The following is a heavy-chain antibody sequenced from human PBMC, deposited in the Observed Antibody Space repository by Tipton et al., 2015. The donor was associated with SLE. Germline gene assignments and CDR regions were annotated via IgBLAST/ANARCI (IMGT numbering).Heavy chain of an antibody. CDR3: ARQGAERSDSSIWYTDPFDN. V-gene: IGHV4-34*01. CDR1: GGSFSGYY. Sequence: TLSLTCAVYGGSFSGYYWTWIRQPPGKGLEWIGEINHSGSTNYNPSLKSRATISVDTSKNQFSLKLRSVTAADTAVYYCARQGAERSDSSIWYTDPFDNWGQGTLVTVSS. D-gene: IGHD6-13*01. CDR2: INHSGST. J-gene: IGHJ4*02.